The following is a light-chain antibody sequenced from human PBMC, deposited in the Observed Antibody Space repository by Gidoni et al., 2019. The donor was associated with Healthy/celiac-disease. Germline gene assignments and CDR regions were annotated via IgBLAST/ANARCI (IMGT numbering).Light chain of an antibody. CDR3: AAWDDSLNGWV. V-gene: IGLV1-44*01. CDR2: SNN. Sequence: QSVLTQPPSASGTPGQRVTISCSGSSSNTGSNTVNWYQQLPGTAPKLLIYSNNPRPSGFPDRFSGSKSGTSASLAISGLQSEDEADYYCAAWDDSLNGWVFGGGTKLTVL. CDR1: SSNTGSNT. J-gene: IGLJ3*02.